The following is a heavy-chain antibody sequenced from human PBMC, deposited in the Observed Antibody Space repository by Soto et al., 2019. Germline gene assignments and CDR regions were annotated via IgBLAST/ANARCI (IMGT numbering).Heavy chain of an antibody. CDR3: AKWDLTTALYYYDGMDV. Sequence: EVQLLESGGGLVQPGGSLRLSCAASGFTFSSYAMSWVRQAPGKGLEWVSAISGSGGSTYYADSVKGRFTISRDNSKNTLYLQMNSPRAEDTAVYYCAKWDLTTALYYYDGMDVWGQGTTVTVSS. V-gene: IGHV3-23*01. D-gene: IGHD1-1*01. CDR1: GFTFSSYA. CDR2: ISGSGGST. J-gene: IGHJ6*02.